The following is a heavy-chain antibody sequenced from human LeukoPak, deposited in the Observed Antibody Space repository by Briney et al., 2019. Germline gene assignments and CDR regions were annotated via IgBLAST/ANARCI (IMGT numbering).Heavy chain of an antibody. Sequence: GGSLRLSCAASGFTFSSYWMHWIRHAPGKGLVWVSRIKRDGSSPAYADSVKGRFTISRDNDKNTLYLQMNSLRAEDTAVYYCAALDNGRDYWGQGTLVTVSS. J-gene: IGHJ4*02. D-gene: IGHD1-14*01. CDR2: IKRDGSSP. V-gene: IGHV3-74*01. CDR1: GFTFSSYW. CDR3: AALDNGRDY.